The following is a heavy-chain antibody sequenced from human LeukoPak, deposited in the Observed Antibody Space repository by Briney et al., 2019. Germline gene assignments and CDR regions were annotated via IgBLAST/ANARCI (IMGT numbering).Heavy chain of an antibody. J-gene: IGHJ4*02. D-gene: IGHD6-19*01. Sequence: GGSLRLSCAASGFTFSSYGMHWVRQAPGKGLEWVSAISGSGGSTYYADSVKGRFTISRDNSKNTLYLQMNSLRAEDTAVYYCAKDRGWAVAAPSDYWGQGTLVTVSS. CDR3: AKDRGWAVAAPSDY. CDR2: ISGSGGST. CDR1: GFTFSSYG. V-gene: IGHV3-23*01.